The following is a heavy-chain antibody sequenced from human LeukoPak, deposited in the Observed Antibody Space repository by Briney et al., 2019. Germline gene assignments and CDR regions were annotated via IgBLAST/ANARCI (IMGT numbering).Heavy chain of an antibody. CDR2: ISYDGSNK. J-gene: IGHJ3*02. CDR3: AKDAYDFWSGDAFDI. CDR1: AFTFSSYG. V-gene: IGHV3-30*18. Sequence: GGSLRLSCAASAFTFSSYGMHWVRQAPGKGLEWVAVISYDGSNKYYADSVKGRFTISRDNSKNTLYLQMNSLRAEDTAVYYCAKDAYDFWSGDAFDIWGQGTMVTVSS. D-gene: IGHD3-3*01.